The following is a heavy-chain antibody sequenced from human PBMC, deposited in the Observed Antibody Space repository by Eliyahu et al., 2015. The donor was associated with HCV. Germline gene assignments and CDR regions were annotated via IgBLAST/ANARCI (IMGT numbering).Heavy chain of an antibody. CDR3: ARSKNGVIDS. CDR2: ILFGGSS. D-gene: IGHD2-8*01. V-gene: IGHV4-39*01. Sequence: QLQLQESGPGLVKSSETLSLTCTVSGDSISTSSYYWGWIRQPPGKGLEWIASIILFGGSSHYNPSLKSRLTISVDTSKNQCSLKLSSVTAADTAVYHCARSKNGVIDSWGQGTLVTVSS. CDR1: GDSISTSSYY. J-gene: IGHJ4*02.